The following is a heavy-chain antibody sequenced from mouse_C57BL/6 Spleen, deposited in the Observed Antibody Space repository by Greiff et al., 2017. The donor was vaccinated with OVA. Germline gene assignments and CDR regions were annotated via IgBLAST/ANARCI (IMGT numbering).Heavy chain of an antibody. D-gene: IGHD1-1*01. CDR2: IDPSDSYT. J-gene: IGHJ1*03. CDR3: ARTTVVAPGYFDV. V-gene: IGHV1-50*01. CDR1: GYTFTSYW. Sequence: QVQLQQPGAELVKPGASVKLSCKASGYTFTSYWMQWVKQRPGQGLEWIGEIDPSDSYTNYNQKFKGKATLTVDTSSSTAYMQLSSLTSEDSAVYYCARTTVVAPGYFDVWGTGTTVTVSS.